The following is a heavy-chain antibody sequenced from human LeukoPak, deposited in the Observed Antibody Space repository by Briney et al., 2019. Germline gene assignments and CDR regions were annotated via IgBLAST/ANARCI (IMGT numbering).Heavy chain of an antibody. D-gene: IGHD3-3*01. CDR3: ARGRKRPGSITIFGVPYNWFDP. CDR1: GGSFSGYY. V-gene: IGHV4-34*01. J-gene: IGHJ5*02. CDR2: INHSGST. Sequence: SETLSLTCAVYGGSFSGYYWSWIRQPPGKGLEWIGEINHSGSTNYNPSLKSRVTISVDTSKNQFSLKLSSVTAADTAVYYCARGRKRPGSITIFGVPYNWFDPWGQGTLVTVSS.